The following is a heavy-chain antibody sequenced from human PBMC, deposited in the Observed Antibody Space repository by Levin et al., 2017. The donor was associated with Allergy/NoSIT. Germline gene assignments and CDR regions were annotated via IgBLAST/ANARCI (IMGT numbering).Heavy chain of an antibody. D-gene: IGHD3-22*01. J-gene: IGHJ4*02. CDR3: AKWGYDSSGLKTFDY. V-gene: IGHV3-23*01. Sequence: GGSLRLSCAASGFTFSSYAMSWVRQAPGKGLEWVSAISGSGGSTYYADSVKGRFTISRDNSKNTLYLQMNSLRAEDTAVYYCAKWGYDSSGLKTFDYWGQGTLVTVSS. CDR2: ISGSGGST. CDR1: GFTFSSYA.